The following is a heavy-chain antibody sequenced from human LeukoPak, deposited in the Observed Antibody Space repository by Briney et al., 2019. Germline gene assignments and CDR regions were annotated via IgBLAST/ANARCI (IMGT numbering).Heavy chain of an antibody. Sequence: ASVKVSCKASGYTFTGYYMHWVRQAPGQGLEWMGWINPNSGGTNYAQKFQGRVTMTRDTSISTAYMELSRLRSDDTAVYYCARVNGAVADAFDIWGQGTMVTVPS. V-gene: IGHV1-2*02. CDR3: ARVNGAVADAFDI. D-gene: IGHD6-19*01. CDR2: INPNSGGT. J-gene: IGHJ3*02. CDR1: GYTFTGYY.